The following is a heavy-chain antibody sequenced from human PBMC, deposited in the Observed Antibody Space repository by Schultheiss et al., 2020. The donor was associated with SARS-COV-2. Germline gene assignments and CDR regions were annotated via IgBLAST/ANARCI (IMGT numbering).Heavy chain of an antibody. V-gene: IGHV3-53*01. CDR3: ARRGSPYYYYGMDV. Sequence: GGSLRLSCAASGFTFSSYEMNWVRQAPGKGLEWVSVIYSGGSTYYADSVKGRFTISRDNSKNTLYLQMNSLRAEDTAVYYCARRGSPYYYYGMDVWGQGTTVTVSS. J-gene: IGHJ6*02. CDR2: IYSGGST. D-gene: IGHD3-16*01. CDR1: GFTFSSYE.